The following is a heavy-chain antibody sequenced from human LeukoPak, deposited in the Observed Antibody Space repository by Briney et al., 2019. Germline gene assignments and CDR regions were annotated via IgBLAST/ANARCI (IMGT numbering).Heavy chain of an antibody. CDR3: ASIRYNWNDGGWFDP. CDR2: IYYSGST. Sequence: PSETLSLTCTVSGGSISSYYWSWIRQPPGKGLEWIGYIYYSGSTNYNPSLKSRVTISVDTSKNQFSLKLSSVTAADTAVYYCASIRYNWNDGGWFDPWGQGTLVTVSS. CDR1: GGSISSYY. D-gene: IGHD1-20*01. V-gene: IGHV4-59*01. J-gene: IGHJ5*02.